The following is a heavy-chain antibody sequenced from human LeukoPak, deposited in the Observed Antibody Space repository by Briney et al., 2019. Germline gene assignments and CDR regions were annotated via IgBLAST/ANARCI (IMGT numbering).Heavy chain of an antibody. J-gene: IGHJ4*02. CDR2: ISGGSANT. Sequence: GGPLRLSCAASGFTFSNYAMTWVRQAPGKGLEWVSAISGGSANTFYADYVKGRFTISRDNSKNTLYLKMNSLRGEDTAVYYCAKRGSKGWSELNYWGQGTLVTVSS. CDR1: GFTFSNYA. D-gene: IGHD6-19*01. CDR3: AKRGSKGWSELNY. V-gene: IGHV3-23*01.